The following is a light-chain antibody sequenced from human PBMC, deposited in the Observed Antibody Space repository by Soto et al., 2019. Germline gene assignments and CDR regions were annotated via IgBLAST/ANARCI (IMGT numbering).Light chain of an antibody. CDR3: MRALQTRR. CDR2: FVS. J-gene: IGKJ1*01. CDR1: HVLLHSNGYNY. V-gene: IGKV2-28*01. Sequence: VMTQSPRSLCVTTGEPASISCRCSHVLLHSNGYNYLDWYLQKPGQSPQLLIYFVSNRASGVPDRFSGSGSGTDFTLKISRVEPEDVGVYYCMRALQTRRLGQGTKVDMK.